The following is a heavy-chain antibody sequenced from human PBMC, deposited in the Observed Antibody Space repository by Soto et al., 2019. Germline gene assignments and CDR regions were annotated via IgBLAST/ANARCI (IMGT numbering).Heavy chain of an antibody. CDR1: GGSISSYY. D-gene: IGHD2-8*01. CDR3: ARHLVYCTNGVCYGSGFAFDI. J-gene: IGHJ3*02. Sequence: TSETLSLTCTVSGGSISSYYWSWIRQPPGKGLEWIGYIYYSGSTNYNPSLKSRVTISVDASKNQFSLKLSSVTAADTAVYYCARHLVYCTNGVCYGSGFAFDIWGQGTXVTVSS. CDR2: IYYSGST. V-gene: IGHV4-59*08.